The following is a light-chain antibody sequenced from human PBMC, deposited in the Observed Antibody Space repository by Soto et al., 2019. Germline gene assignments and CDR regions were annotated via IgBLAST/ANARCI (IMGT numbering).Light chain of an antibody. J-gene: IGKJ3*01. V-gene: IGKV3-20*01. CDR2: GGS. CDR1: QSVSSDF. Sequence: ELVLTQSPDTLSLSPGERATLSCRASQSVSSDFLVWYQQKPGQAPRLLIYGGSSRATGIPDRFNGGGSGTDFILSISRLEPEDFAMYYCQQLFMYPPTFGPGTKVDIK. CDR3: QQLFMYPPT.